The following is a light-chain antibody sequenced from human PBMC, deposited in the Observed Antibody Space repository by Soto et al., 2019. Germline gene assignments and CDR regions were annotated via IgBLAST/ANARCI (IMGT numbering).Light chain of an antibody. CDR3: QQYSSDST. CDR2: KAS. CDR1: QSISSW. Sequence: DIQMTQSPSTLSASVGDRVTITCRASQSISSWLAWYQQKPGKAPKLLIYKASSLESGVPSRFSGSGSGTEFTLTISSLQPDDFSTYYCQQYSSDSTFGQGTKLESK. J-gene: IGKJ2*01. V-gene: IGKV1-5*03.